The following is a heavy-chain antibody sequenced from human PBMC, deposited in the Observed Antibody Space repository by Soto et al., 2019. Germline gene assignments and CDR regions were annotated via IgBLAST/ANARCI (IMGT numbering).Heavy chain of an antibody. CDR1: GGSISSGDYY. CDR3: ARVRAGCRRASCYIED. CDR2: VNYDGRT. Sequence: SETLSLTCTVSGGSISSGDYYWSWIRQPPGKGLEWIGYVNYDGRTYYNPSLKSRVTISLDKSKDQFSLKLTSVTAADTAVYFCARVRAGCRRASCYIEDWGQLTLVTVS. V-gene: IGHV4-30-4*01. D-gene: IGHD2-2*02. J-gene: IGHJ4*02.